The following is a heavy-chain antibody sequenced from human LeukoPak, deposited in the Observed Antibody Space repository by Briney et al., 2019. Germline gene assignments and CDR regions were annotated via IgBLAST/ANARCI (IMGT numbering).Heavy chain of an antibody. CDR2: INPSGGST. CDR1: GGTFSSYA. Sequence: ASVKVSCKASGGTFSSYAISWVRQAPGQGLEWMGIINPSGGSTSYAQKFQGRVTMTRDTSTSTVYMELSSLRSEDTAVYYCARGGKAVAGTSYDAFDIWGQGTMVTVSS. D-gene: IGHD6-19*01. CDR3: ARGGKAVAGTSYDAFDI. J-gene: IGHJ3*02. V-gene: IGHV1-46*01.